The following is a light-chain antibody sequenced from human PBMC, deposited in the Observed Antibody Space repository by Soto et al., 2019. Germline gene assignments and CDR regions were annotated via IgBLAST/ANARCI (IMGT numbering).Light chain of an antibody. CDR2: GAS. V-gene: IGKV3D-15*01. CDR3: QQYNNWPAIT. J-gene: IGKJ5*01. Sequence: EVVMTQSPATLSVSPGERATLSCRASQSVSSNLAWYQQKPGQAPRLFIYGASTRATGIPARFSGSGSGTEFTLTISSLQPEDFAVYYCQQYNNWPAITLGQGTRLEIK. CDR1: QSVSSN.